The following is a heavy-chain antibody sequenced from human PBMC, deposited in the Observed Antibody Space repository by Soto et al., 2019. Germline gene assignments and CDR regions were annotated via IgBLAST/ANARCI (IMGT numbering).Heavy chain of an antibody. CDR2: IYGNGAGI. Sequence: PGGSLRLSCAASGFTFSAYAMTWVRQAPGKGLEPVSGIYGNGAGIQYADSVRGRFTISRDNSKNTLYPQMNSLRAEDTAVYYCAKDVISGDGFWLMDHWGQGTLVTVSS. J-gene: IGHJ4*02. V-gene: IGHV3-23*01. CDR1: GFTFSAYA. D-gene: IGHD2-21*02. CDR3: AKDVISGDGFWLMDH.